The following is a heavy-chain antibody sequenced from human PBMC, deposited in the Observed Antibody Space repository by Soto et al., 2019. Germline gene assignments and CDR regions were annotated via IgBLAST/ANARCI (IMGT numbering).Heavy chain of an antibody. Sequence: GGSLRLSCVASGFAFDDYTMHWVRQAPGKGLEWVSLISWDGGSTYYADSVKGRFTISRDNSKNSLYLQMNSLRTEDTALYYCAKDRRKLTDWLLLRRSYYHGIDVWGQGATVTVSS. V-gene: IGHV3-43*01. D-gene: IGHD3-9*01. CDR2: ISWDGGST. J-gene: IGHJ6*02. CDR3: AKDRRKLTDWLLLRRSYYHGIDV. CDR1: GFAFDDYT.